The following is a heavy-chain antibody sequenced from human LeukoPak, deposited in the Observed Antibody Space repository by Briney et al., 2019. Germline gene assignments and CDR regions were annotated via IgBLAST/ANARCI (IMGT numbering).Heavy chain of an antibody. CDR1: GFTFSSYA. CDR3: ARGGILDY. J-gene: IGHJ4*02. Sequence: LAGGSLRLSCAASGFTFSSYAMHWVRQAPGKGLEWVALISYDGSNKYYADSVKGRFTISRDNSKNTLNLQMNGLRAEDTAVYYCARGGILDYWGQGTLVTASS. CDR2: ISYDGSNK. V-gene: IGHV3-30*04. D-gene: IGHD2/OR15-2a*01.